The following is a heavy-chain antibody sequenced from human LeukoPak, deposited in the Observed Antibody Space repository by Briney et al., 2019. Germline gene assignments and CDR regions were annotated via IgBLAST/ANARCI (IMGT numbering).Heavy chain of an antibody. J-gene: IGHJ3*02. V-gene: IGHV4-59*01. CDR2: IYYSGST. CDR3: ARDLLDDFWSVYAFYI. CDR1: GGSISSYY. Sequence: SETLSLICTVSGGSISSYYWSWIRQPPGEGQEWTGYIYYSGSTNYNPSLKSRVTISVDTSKNPLSLKLNTVTAADTAVYYCARDLLDDFWSVYAFYIWGQGTMVTVSS. D-gene: IGHD3-3*01.